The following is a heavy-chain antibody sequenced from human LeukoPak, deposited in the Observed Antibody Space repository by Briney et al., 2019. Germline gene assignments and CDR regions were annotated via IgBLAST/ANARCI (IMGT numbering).Heavy chain of an antibody. CDR2: ISYDGSNK. V-gene: IGHV3-30*01. J-gene: IGHJ3*02. CDR1: GFTFSSYA. D-gene: IGHD3-22*01. CDR3: ARGYYDSSGYYYGRLDI. Sequence: PGRSLRLSCAASGFTFSSYAMHWVRQAPGKGLEWVAVISYDGSNKYYADSVKGRFTISRDNSKNTLYLQMNSLRAEDTAVYYCARGYYDSSGYYYGRLDIWGQGTMVTVSS.